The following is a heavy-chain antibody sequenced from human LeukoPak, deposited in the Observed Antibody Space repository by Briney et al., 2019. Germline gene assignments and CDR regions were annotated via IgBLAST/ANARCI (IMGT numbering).Heavy chain of an antibody. D-gene: IGHD2-15*01. J-gene: IGHJ4*02. V-gene: IGHV1-46*01. Sequence: ASVKVSCKASGYTFPSYYMHWVRQAPGQGLEWMGIINPSGGSTSYAQKFQGRVTMTRDTSTSTVYMELSSLRSEDTAVYYCARDSPDIVVVVAAAMDYWGQGTLVTVSS. CDR2: INPSGGST. CDR3: ARDSPDIVVVVAAAMDY. CDR1: GYTFPSYY.